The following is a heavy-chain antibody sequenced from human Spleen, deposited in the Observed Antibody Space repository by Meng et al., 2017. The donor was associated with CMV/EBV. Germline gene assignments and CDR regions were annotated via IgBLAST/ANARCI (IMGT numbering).Heavy chain of an antibody. CDR3: ARADYGDYVEYFQH. CDR2: IYSGGSST. D-gene: IGHD4-17*01. Sequence: GGSLRLSCAASGFTFSSYAMSWVRQAPGKGLEWVSVIYSGGSSTYYADSVKGRFTISRDNSKNTLYLQMNSLRAEDTAVYYCARADYGDYVEYFQHWGQGTLVTVSS. V-gene: IGHV3-23*03. J-gene: IGHJ1*01. CDR1: GFTFSSYA.